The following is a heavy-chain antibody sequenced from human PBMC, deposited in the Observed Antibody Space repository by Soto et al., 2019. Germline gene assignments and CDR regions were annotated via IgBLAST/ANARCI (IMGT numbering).Heavy chain of an antibody. CDR3: ARGGFSSGYGWFDP. CDR2: IYHTGST. D-gene: IGHD6-19*01. V-gene: IGHV4-34*01. CDR1: GGSFSGYY. Sequence: PSETLSLTCAVSGGSFSGYYWSWIRQPPGKGLEWIGEIYHTGSTNYNPSLKGRVTISADTSKNQISLRLNSVTAADAAVYYCARGGFSSGYGWFDPWGQGTLVTVSS. J-gene: IGHJ5*02.